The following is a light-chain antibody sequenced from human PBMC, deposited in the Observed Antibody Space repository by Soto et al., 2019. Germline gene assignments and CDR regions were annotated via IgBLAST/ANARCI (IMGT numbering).Light chain of an antibody. Sequence: EIVMTQSPDTLYVSPGEGATLSCRASQSVRTKLAWYQQKAGQAPRLLIFGSSSRAAGIPDRFSGSGSGTDFTLTISRLEPEDFAVYYCQQYAGSPPWTFGQGTKVDIK. CDR1: QSVRTK. CDR2: GSS. CDR3: QQYAGSPPWT. V-gene: IGKV3-20*01. J-gene: IGKJ1*01.